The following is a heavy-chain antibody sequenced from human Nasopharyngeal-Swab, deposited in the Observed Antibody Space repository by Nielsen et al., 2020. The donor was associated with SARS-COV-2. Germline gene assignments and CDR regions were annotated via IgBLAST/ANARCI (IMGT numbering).Heavy chain of an antibody. J-gene: IGHJ6*03. D-gene: IGHD1-1*01. Sequence: WVRQAPGQRLEWMGWINAGNGNTKYSQKFQGRVTITSDTSASTSYMELCSLRSEDTAVYYCARAGEAYYYYYMDVWGKGTTVTVSS. CDR3: ARAGEAYYYYYMDV. CDR2: INAGNGNT. V-gene: IGHV1-3*01.